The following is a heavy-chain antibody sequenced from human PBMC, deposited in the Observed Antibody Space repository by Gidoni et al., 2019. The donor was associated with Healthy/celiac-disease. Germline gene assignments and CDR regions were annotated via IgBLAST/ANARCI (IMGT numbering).Heavy chain of an antibody. J-gene: IGHJ4*02. CDR1: GGSISSSSYY. Sequence: QLQLQESGPGLVKPSETLSLTCTVSGGSISSSSYYWGWIRQPPGKGLEWIGSIYYSGSTYYNPSLKSRVTISVDTSKNQFSLKLSSVTAADTAVYYCARRLGELLEQYYFDYWGQGTLVTVSS. CDR2: IYYSGST. D-gene: IGHD3-10*01. CDR3: ARRLGELLEQYYFDY. V-gene: IGHV4-39*01.